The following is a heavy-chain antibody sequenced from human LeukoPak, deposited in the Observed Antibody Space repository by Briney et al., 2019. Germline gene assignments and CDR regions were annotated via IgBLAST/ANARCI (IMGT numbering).Heavy chain of an antibody. J-gene: IGHJ5*02. CDR3: ARGFRLTMVRGATPRNWFDP. Sequence: APVKVSFKASGYTFTSYDINWVRQATGQGLEWMGWMNPNSGNTGCAQKFQGRVTMTRNTSISTAYMELSSLRSEDTAVYYCARGFRLTMVRGATPRNWFDPWGQGTLVTVSS. V-gene: IGHV1-8*01. CDR1: GYTFTSYD. CDR2: MNPNSGNT. D-gene: IGHD3-10*01.